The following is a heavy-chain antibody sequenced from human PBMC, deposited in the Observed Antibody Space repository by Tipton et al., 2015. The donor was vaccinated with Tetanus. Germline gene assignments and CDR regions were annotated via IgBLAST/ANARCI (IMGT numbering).Heavy chain of an antibody. CDR1: GGSISSFY. D-gene: IGHD4-23*01. V-gene: IGHV4-59*01. CDR3: AGLPVGGGYSAHHYFLH. J-gene: IGHJ4*02. CDR2: IYYTGNT. Sequence: GLVKPSETLSLSCTVSGGSISSFYWSWIRQSPGRGLEWIGYIYYTGNTNYNPSLKGRVTISADTTKKQFSLNLRSVTAADTAVYYCAGLPVGGGYSAHHYFLHWGQGTLVTVSS.